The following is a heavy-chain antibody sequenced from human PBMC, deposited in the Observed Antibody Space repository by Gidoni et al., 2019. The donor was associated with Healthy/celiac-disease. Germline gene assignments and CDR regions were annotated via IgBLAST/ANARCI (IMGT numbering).Heavy chain of an antibody. CDR3: ARGPNGNCGGDCYSLYDPAPDAFDI. V-gene: IGHV4-59*01. J-gene: IGHJ3*02. Sequence: QVQLQESGPGLVKPSETLSLTCTVSGGSISSYYWSWIRQPPGKGLEWIGYIYYSGSTNYNPSLKSRVTISVDTSKNQFSLKLSSVTAADTAVYYCARGPNGNCGGDCYSLYDPAPDAFDIWGQGTMVTVSS. CDR1: GGSISSYY. D-gene: IGHD2-21*01. CDR2: IYYSGST.